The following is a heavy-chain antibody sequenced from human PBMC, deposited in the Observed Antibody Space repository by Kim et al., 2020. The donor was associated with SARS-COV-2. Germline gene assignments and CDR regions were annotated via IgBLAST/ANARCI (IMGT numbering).Heavy chain of an antibody. D-gene: IGHD2-15*01. CDR2: ISYDGSNK. V-gene: IGHV3-30-3*01. Sequence: GGSLRLSCAASGFTFSSYAMHWVRQAPGKGLEWVAVISYDGSNKYYADSVKGRFTISRDNSKNTLYLQMNSLRAEDTAVYFCASSGNLIYWGQGTLVTVS. CDR3: ASSGNLIY. J-gene: IGHJ4*02. CDR1: GFTFSSYA.